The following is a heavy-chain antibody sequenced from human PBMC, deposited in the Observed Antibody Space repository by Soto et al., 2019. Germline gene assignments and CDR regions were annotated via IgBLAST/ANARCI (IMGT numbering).Heavy chain of an antibody. D-gene: IGHD5-12*01. CDR2: IYYSGST. CDR3: ARDDRDGYNPSGVYFDY. V-gene: IGHV4-31*03. J-gene: IGHJ4*02. Sequence: SETLSLTCTVSGGSISSGGYYWSWIRQHPGKGLEWIGYIYYSGSTYYNPSLKSRVTISVDTSKNQFSLKLSSVTAADTAVYYCARDDRDGYNPSGVYFDYWGQGTPVTVSS. CDR1: GGSISSGGYY.